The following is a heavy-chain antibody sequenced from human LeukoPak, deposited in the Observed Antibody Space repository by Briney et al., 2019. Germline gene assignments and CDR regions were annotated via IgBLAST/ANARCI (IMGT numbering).Heavy chain of an antibody. D-gene: IGHD3-22*01. J-gene: IGHJ4*02. Sequence: SETLSLTCTVSGGSISSYYSSWIRQPPGKGLEWVLYIYYRGRTSYNPSLKSRVTMSVDTSKNQFSLKLSSVTAADTAVYYCARARLYDSSGSFDYWGQGTLVTVSS. V-gene: IGHV4-59*01. CDR3: ARARLYDSSGSFDY. CDR1: GGSISSYY. CDR2: IYYRGRT.